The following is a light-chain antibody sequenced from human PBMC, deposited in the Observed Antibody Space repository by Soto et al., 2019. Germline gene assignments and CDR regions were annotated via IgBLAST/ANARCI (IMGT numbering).Light chain of an antibody. J-gene: IGKJ2*01. Sequence: EIVLTQSPATLSLSPGERATLSCRASQSVDRDLLWYQQKPGQAPRLLIYDASNRATGVPARFSGSGSGTDFTLTISSLEPEDFAVYYCQHSYNIPTTFGQGTKVDLK. CDR3: QHSYNIPTT. CDR1: QSVDRD. V-gene: IGKV3-11*01. CDR2: DAS.